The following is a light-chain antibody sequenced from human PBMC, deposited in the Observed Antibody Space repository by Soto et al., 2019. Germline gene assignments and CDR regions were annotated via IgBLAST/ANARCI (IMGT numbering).Light chain of an antibody. V-gene: IGKV1-5*03. Sequence: DIQMTPSPSTLSASVGDRVTITCRASQSISSWLAWYQQKPGKAPKLLIYKASSLESGVPSRFIGSGFGTEFALTISSLQLYDFATYFCLQYNSYPTLGGGTNVEIK. CDR1: QSISSW. CDR2: KAS. CDR3: LQYNSYPT. J-gene: IGKJ4*01.